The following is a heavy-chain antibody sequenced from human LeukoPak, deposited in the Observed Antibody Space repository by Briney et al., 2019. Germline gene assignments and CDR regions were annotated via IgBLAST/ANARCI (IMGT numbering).Heavy chain of an antibody. D-gene: IGHD2-2*01. J-gene: IGHJ5*02. CDR1: EFTFSRYW. Sequence: GGALRLSCSSSEFTFSRYWMHWVRQAAGNGLVGVSRINTDGSSTSYADSVKGRFTIYRDNAKNPLYLQMNSLRAEDPAVHYCARVGCSSTRCYSQFDPWGEGPLVSVSS. CDR2: INTDGSST. CDR3: ARVGCSSTRCYSQFDP. V-gene: IGHV3-74*01.